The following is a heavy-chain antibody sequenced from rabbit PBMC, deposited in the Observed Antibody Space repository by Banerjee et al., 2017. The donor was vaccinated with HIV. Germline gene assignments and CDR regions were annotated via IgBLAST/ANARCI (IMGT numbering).Heavy chain of an antibody. CDR3: ARGISGGIYYRDL. D-gene: IGHD8-1*01. CDR2: IDAASSDT. Sequence: QSLEESGGDLVKPGASLTLTCKASGFSFSSSYYMCWVRQAPGKGLEWIACIDAASSDTWYASWAKGRFTISKTSSTTVTLQMTSLTAADTATYFCARGISGGIYYRDLWGQGTLVTVS. CDR1: GFSFSSSYY. V-gene: IGHV1S40*01. J-gene: IGHJ4*01.